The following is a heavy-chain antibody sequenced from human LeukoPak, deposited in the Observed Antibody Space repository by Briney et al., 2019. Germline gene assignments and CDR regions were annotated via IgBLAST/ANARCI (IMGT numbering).Heavy chain of an antibody. Sequence: SETLSLTCAVSGGSISSSNWWSWVRQPPGKGLEWIGEIYHSGSTNYNPSLKSRVTISVDTSKNQFSLKLSSVTAADTAVYYCARDQAGASREHAFDIWGQGTMVTDSS. CDR1: GGSISSSNW. CDR3: ARDQAGASREHAFDI. CDR2: IYHSGST. V-gene: IGHV4-4*02. D-gene: IGHD1-26*01. J-gene: IGHJ3*02.